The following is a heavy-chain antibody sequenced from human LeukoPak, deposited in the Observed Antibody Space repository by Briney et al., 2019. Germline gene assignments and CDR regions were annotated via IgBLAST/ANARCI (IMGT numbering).Heavy chain of an antibody. D-gene: IGHD5-24*01. V-gene: IGHV3-23*01. J-gene: IGHJ3*02. Sequence: GGSLRLSCVPSGITFSNSALSWVRQAPGKGLEWVSTITKSGDQTHYADSVRGLFTISRDIFKNTLYLQMNSLRTEDTAVYHCVKSAGKDGYRDVFDIWGQGTVVTVSS. CDR1: GITFSNSA. CDR3: VKSAGKDGYRDVFDI. CDR2: ITKSGDQT.